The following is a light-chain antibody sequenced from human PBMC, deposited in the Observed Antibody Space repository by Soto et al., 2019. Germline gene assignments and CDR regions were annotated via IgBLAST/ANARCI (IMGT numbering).Light chain of an antibody. V-gene: IGKV3-11*01. Sequence: EIGLTQSPATLSFSPGERATLSCRASQSVSSYLAWYQQKPGQAPRLLIYDASHRATGIPARFSGSGSGTDCTLTISSLEPEDFAVYYCQQRSNWPPYTFGQGTTLEIK. J-gene: IGKJ2*01. CDR1: QSVSSY. CDR3: QQRSNWPPYT. CDR2: DAS.